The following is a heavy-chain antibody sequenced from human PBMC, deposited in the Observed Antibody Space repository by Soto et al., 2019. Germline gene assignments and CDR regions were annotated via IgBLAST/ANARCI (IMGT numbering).Heavy chain of an antibody. CDR3: ARALGSDVIPTPNDY. D-gene: IGHD1-26*01. CDR2: ISYDGSNK. V-gene: IGHV3-30-3*01. Sequence: QVQLVESGGGVVQPGRSLRLSCAASGFTFSSYAMHWVRQAPGKGLEWVAVISYDGSNKYYADSVKGRFTISRDNSKNTLYLQMNSLRAEDTAVYYCARALGSDVIPTPNDYWGQGTLVTVSS. J-gene: IGHJ4*02. CDR1: GFTFSSYA.